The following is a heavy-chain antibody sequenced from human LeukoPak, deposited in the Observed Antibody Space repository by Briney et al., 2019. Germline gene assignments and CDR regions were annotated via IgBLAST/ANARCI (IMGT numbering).Heavy chain of an antibody. Sequence: ASVKVSCKASGYTFTGYYMHWVRQAPGQGLEWMGWMNPNSGNTGYAQKFQGRVTITRNTSISTAYMELSSLRSEDTAVYYCARGMSSCFDYWGQGTLVTVSS. CDR2: MNPNSGNT. D-gene: IGHD6-13*01. J-gene: IGHJ4*02. CDR3: ARGMSSCFDY. V-gene: IGHV1-8*03. CDR1: GYTFTGYY.